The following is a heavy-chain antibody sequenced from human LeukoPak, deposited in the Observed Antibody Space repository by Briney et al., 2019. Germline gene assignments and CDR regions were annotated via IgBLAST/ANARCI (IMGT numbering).Heavy chain of an antibody. CDR3: ASGSIFDY. D-gene: IGHD3-10*01. Sequence: GGSLRFSGAASGFTFIGISWNWVGQAPGKGLEGVSSIIISSSYLYYADSVKVRFTISRDNAKNSLYLQMNSLRAEDTAVYYCASGSIFDYWGQGTLVTVSS. CDR1: GFTFIGIS. J-gene: IGHJ4*02. CDR2: IIISSSYL. V-gene: IGHV3-21*01.